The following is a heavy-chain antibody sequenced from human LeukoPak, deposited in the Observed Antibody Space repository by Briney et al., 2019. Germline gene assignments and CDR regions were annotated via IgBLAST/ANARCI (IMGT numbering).Heavy chain of an antibody. CDR1: GFSFSGYA. D-gene: IGHD2-21*01. CDR2: ISGSGGTI. Sequence: GSLRLSCAASGFSFSGYAMNWVRQAPGKGLEWVSAISGSGGTIFYADSVKGRFTTSRDHSKNTVYLQMNSLRAEDTAVYYCAKVLGSRIAVSDPFDYWGQGTLVTVSS. V-gene: IGHV3-23*01. CDR3: AKVLGSRIAVSDPFDY. J-gene: IGHJ4*02.